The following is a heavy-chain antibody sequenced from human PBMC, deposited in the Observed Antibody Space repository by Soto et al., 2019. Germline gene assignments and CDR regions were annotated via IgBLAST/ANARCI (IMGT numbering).Heavy chain of an antibody. D-gene: IGHD3-10*01. J-gene: IGHJ5*02. CDR3: ASGEDDTESLHANWFDP. CDR2: IYYSGST. V-gene: IGHV4-59*01. Sequence: SETLSLTCTVSGGSISSYYWSWIRQPPGKGLEWIGYIYYSGSTNYNPSLKSRVTISVDTSKNQFSLKLSSVTAADTAVYYCASGEDDTESLHANWFDPWGQGTLVTVSS. CDR1: GGSISSYY.